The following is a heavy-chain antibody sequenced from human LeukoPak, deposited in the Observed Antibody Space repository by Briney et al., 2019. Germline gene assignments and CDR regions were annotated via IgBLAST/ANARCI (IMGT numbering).Heavy chain of an antibody. J-gene: IGHJ4*02. D-gene: IGHD4-17*01. CDR1: GFTVSSNY. V-gene: IGHV3-53*01. CDR2: IYSGGST. Sequence: GGSLRLSCAASGFTVSSNYMSWVRQAPGKGLEWVSVIYSGGSTFYADSVKGRFTISRDNSKNTLYLQMSSLRAEDTAVYYCARESMTTVTTGYFHDWGQGTLVTVSS. CDR3: ARESMTTVTTGYFHD.